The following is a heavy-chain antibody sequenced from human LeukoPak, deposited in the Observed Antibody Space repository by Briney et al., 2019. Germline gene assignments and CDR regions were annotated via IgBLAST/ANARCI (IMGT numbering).Heavy chain of an antibody. CDR1: GASVSTRNYY. Sequence: PSETLSLTCTVSGASVSTRNYYWSWIRQPPGKGLEWIGYVYYSGSTNYNPSLQSRVTMSVDTSKNQFSLKLTSLTAADTAVYYCARGLAAADTSYFDYWGQEPWSPSPQ. CDR3: ARGLAAADTSYFDY. CDR2: VYYSGST. J-gene: IGHJ4*01. V-gene: IGHV4-61*01. D-gene: IGHD6-13*01.